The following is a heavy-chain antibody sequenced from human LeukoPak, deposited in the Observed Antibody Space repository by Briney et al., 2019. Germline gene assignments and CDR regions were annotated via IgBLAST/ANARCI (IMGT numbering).Heavy chain of an antibody. V-gene: IGHV3-21*01. J-gene: IGHJ4*02. CDR2: ISSSSSYI. D-gene: IGHD5-24*01. Sequence: GGSLRLSCAASGFTFSSYSMNWVRQAPGKGLEWVSSISSSSSYIYYADSVKGRFTISRDNAKNTLHLQMNSLRPEDTAVYYCARERMATPLTDYWGQGTLVTVSS. CDR1: GFTFSSYS. CDR3: ARERMATPLTDY.